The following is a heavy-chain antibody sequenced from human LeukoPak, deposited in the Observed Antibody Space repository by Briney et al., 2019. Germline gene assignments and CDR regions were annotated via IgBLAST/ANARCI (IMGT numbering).Heavy chain of an antibody. Sequence: GASVKGSWKASGYTFTNYNIMWVRQATGQGPEWMGWMNSNSGNTGYAQKFQGRVTMTRDTSINTAYMELHSLTSEDTAVYYCARGRGGTVVRGYLDYWGQGTLVIVSS. CDR3: ARGRGGTVVRGYLDY. CDR1: GYTFTNYN. CDR2: MNSNSGNT. V-gene: IGHV1-8*01. D-gene: IGHD3-10*01. J-gene: IGHJ4*02.